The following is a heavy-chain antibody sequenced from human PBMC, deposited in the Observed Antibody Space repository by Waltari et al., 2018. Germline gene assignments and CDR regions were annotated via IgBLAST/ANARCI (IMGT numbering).Heavy chain of an antibody. J-gene: IGHJ6*02. D-gene: IGHD3-10*01. Sequence: QVQLQESGAGLVKPSETLSLTCSVSGCSVSSAYWRWVRQAAGKGLEWIGRIYTTGDIKYNPSLRSRVTMSVDKSKNQFSLRLISVTAADTAVYYCAKESILDVSAVARWGDQYYYYGMGVWGQGTPVTVSS. CDR2: IYTTGDI. CDR3: AKESILDVSAVARWGDQYYYYGMGV. V-gene: IGHV4-4*07. CDR1: GCSVSSAY.